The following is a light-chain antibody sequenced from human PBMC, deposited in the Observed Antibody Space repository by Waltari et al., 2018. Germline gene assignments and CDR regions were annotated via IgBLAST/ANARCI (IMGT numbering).Light chain of an antibody. CDR3: SSYTLTNPVV. V-gene: IGLV2-14*03. Sequence: QSVVTQPASVSGSPGQSISISCTGTSTHIGANDYVSWYQQHPGRAPQLVIYDVSVRPSGVSIRFSGSKSGNTASLTISGLQAEDEALYYCSSYTLTNPVVFGGGTKLTVL. CDR2: DVS. J-gene: IGLJ2*01. CDR1: STHIGANDY.